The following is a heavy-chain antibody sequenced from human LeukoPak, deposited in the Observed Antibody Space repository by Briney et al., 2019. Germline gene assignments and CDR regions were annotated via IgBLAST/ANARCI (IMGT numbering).Heavy chain of an antibody. D-gene: IGHD3-9*01. CDR2: ISSSSSYI. J-gene: IGHJ3*02. V-gene: IGHV3-21*01. CDR3: ARSLTYYDILIGYYHEAFDI. Sequence: SGGSLRLSCAASGFTFSSYSMNWVRQAPGKGLEWVSSISSSSSYIYYADSVKGRFTISRDNAKNSLYLQMNSLRAEDTAVYYCARSLTYYDILIGYYHEAFDIWGQGTMVTVSS. CDR1: GFTFSSYS.